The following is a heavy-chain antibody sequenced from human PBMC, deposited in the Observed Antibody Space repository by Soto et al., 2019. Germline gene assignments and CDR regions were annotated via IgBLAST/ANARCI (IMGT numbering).Heavy chain of an antibody. D-gene: IGHD6-19*01. CDR2: ISYDGSNK. Sequence: QVQLVESGGGVVQPGRSQRLSCAASGFTFSSYGMHWVRQAPGKGLEWVAVISYDGSNKYYADSVKGRFTISRDNSKNTLYLQMNSLRAEGTAVYYCAKDPNSSGWYGYYYYYYMDVWGKGTTVTVSS. V-gene: IGHV3-30*18. CDR3: AKDPNSSGWYGYYYYYYMDV. J-gene: IGHJ6*03. CDR1: GFTFSSYG.